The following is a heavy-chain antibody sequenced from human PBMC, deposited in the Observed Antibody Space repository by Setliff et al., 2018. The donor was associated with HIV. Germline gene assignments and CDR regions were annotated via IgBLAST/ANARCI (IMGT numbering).Heavy chain of an antibody. CDR2: VHSTGST. J-gene: IGHJ5*02. CDR1: GDSLSNYY. V-gene: IGHV4-4*09. Sequence: SETLSLTCAVSGDSLSNYYWSWIRQPPGKGLEWIGYVHSTGSTNYSPSLKSRGAISVDTSKNQFSLKLRSVTATDTAFYYCARGRGDRYGTRLDPWGQGTLVTVSS. CDR3: ARGRGDRYGTRLDP. D-gene: IGHD7-27*01.